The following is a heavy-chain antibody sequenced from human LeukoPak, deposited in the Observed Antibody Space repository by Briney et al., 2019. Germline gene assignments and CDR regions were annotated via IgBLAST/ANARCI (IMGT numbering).Heavy chain of an antibody. CDR2: INPGGGST. CDR1: GYTFTSYY. CDR3: ARERATYGFDI. V-gene: IGHV1-46*01. Sequence: ASVKVSFKASGYTFTSYYMHWVRQAPGQGLEWMGIINPGGGSTTYAQKFQDRVTMTRDTSTSTVYMELSSLRSEDTAVYYCARERATYGFDIWGQGTMVTVAS. J-gene: IGHJ3*02.